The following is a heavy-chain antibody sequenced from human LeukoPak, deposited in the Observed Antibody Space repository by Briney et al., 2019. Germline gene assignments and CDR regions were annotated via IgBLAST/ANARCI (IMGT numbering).Heavy chain of an antibody. D-gene: IGHD1-1*01. CDR2: ISSTGSYI. CDR3: TRVAQSGPTGWFDP. J-gene: IGHJ5*02. CDR1: GFTFSSYA. Sequence: GGSLRLSCAASGFTFSSYAMSWVRQAPGKGLEWVSSISSTGSYIYYADSVKGRFTISRDNPGNVFYLQMDSLRAEDTAVYYCTRVAQSGPTGWFDPWGQGTLVTVSS. V-gene: IGHV3-21*01.